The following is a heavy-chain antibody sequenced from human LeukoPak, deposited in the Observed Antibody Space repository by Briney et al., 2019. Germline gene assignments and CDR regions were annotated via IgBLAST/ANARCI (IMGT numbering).Heavy chain of an antibody. V-gene: IGHV1-69*06. CDR1: GGTFSSYA. CDR2: IIPIFGTA. J-gene: IGHJ3*02. D-gene: IGHD5-12*01. Sequence: GSSVKVSCKASGGTFSSYAISWVRQAPGQGLEWMGGIIPIFGTANYAQKFQGRVTITADKSTSTAYMELSSLRSEDTAVYYCARDPQVATIKGAFDIWGQGTMVTVSS. CDR3: ARDPQVATIKGAFDI.